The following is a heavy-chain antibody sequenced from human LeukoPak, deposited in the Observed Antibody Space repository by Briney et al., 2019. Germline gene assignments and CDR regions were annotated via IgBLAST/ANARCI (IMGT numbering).Heavy chain of an antibody. Sequence: PSETLSLTCTVSGGSICSGDYYWSWIRQPPGKGLEWIGYIYHSGSTYYNPSLKSRVTISVDRSKNQFSLKLSSVTAADTAVYYCARTPDCSSTSCLGNAFDIWGQGTMVTVSS. CDR1: GGSICSGDYY. D-gene: IGHD2-2*01. CDR2: IYHSGST. CDR3: ARTPDCSSTSCLGNAFDI. J-gene: IGHJ3*02. V-gene: IGHV4-30-2*01.